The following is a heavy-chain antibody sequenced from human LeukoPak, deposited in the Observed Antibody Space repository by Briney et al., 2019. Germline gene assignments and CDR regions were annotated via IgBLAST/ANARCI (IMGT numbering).Heavy chain of an antibody. CDR2: IYSDNT. CDR3: ARENAGYSYAPGI. Sequence: ETLSLTCAVYGGSFSGYYWSWVRQAPGKGLEWVSFIYSDNTHYSDSVKGRFTISRDNSKNTLYLQMNSLRAEDTAVYYCARENAGYSYAPGIWGQGTMVTVSS. CDR1: GGSFSGYY. V-gene: IGHV3-53*01. J-gene: IGHJ3*02. D-gene: IGHD5-18*01.